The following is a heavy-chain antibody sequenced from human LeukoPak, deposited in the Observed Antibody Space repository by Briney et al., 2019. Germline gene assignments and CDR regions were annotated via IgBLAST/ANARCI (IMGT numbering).Heavy chain of an antibody. CDR2: LYYSGST. J-gene: IGHJ4*02. CDR3: AGTYYYDSSGYYHYSL. Sequence: SETLSLTCTASGGSISSYYWSWIRQPPGKGLEWIGYLYYSGSTNYSPSLKSRVTISVDTSKNQFSLKLSSVTAADTAVYYCAGTYYYDSSGYYHYSLWGQGTLVTVSS. D-gene: IGHD3-22*01. CDR1: GGSISSYY. V-gene: IGHV4-59*01.